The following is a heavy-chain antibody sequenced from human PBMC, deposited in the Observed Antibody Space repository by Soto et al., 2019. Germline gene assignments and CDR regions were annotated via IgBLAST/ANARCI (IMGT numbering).Heavy chain of an antibody. CDR1: VGTFSSYA. V-gene: IGHV1-69*01. CDR3: ARDLELWVVAATRNWFDP. J-gene: IGHJ5*02. Sequence: QVQLVQSGAEVKKPGSSVKVSCKASVGTFSSYAISWVRQAPGQGLEWMGGIIPIFGTANYAQTFQGRVTITADESTSTDYTETSSLRSEVTAVYYCARDLELWVVAATRNWFDPWGQGTMVTVSS. CDR2: IIPIFGTA. D-gene: IGHD2-15*01.